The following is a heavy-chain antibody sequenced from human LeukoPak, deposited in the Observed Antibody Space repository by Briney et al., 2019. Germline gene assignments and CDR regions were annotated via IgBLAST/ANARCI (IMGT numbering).Heavy chain of an antibody. J-gene: IGHJ4*02. CDR2: ISGSGYTT. CDR3: AKDSLRTVPKASFDS. V-gene: IGHV3-23*01. CDR1: EFRFSSYV. Sequence: GGSLRLSCAASEFRFSSYVMSWIRQAPGKGLEWVSGISGSGYTTHYADSVKGRFTISRDNSKNTLFLQMNSLRAEDRAVYYCAKDSLRTVPKASFDSWGQGTLVTVSS. D-gene: IGHD2-2*01.